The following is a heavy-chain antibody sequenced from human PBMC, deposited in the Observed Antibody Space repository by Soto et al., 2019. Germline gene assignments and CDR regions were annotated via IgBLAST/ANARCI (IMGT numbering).Heavy chain of an antibody. D-gene: IGHD3-22*01. J-gene: IGHJ4*02. CDR1: GFTFSNAW. CDR2: IKSKSAGGTT. V-gene: IGHV3-15*01. CDR3: ARGHRSSGKIFDS. Sequence: EVQLVESGGDLVKPGGSVRLSCAASGFTFSNAWMSWVRQAPGKGLEWVGRIKSKSAGGTTEYDAPVKDRFTISRDDSKNTLYLQMNSLKIEDTAVYYCARGHRSSGKIFDSWGQGTLVTVSS.